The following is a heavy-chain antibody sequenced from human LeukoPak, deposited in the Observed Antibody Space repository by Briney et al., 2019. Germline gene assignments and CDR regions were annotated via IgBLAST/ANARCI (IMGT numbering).Heavy chain of an antibody. D-gene: IGHD6-19*01. CDR1: GGSISSSSYY. J-gene: IGHJ6*03. V-gene: IGHV4-39*01. CDR3: ARQWLVLSYYYYYMDV. Sequence: SETLSLTCTVSGGSISSSSYYWGWIRQPPGKGLEWIGRIYYSGSTYYNPSLKSRVTISVDTSKTQFTLKLSSVTAADTAVYYCARQWLVLSYYYYYMDVWGKGTTVTVSS. CDR2: IYYSGST.